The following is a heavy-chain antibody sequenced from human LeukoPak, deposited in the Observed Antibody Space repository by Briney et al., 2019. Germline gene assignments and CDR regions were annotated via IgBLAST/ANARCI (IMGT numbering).Heavy chain of an antibody. Sequence: AGGPLRLSCAASGFTFNNYWMSWVRQAPGKGLEWVANIKQDGSENYYVDSVKGRFTISRDNAKNSLYLQMNSLRAEDTAVYYCARGIRGPAGVWRSYYGMDVWGQGTTVTVSS. CDR2: IKQDGSEN. J-gene: IGHJ6*02. CDR1: GFTFNNYW. V-gene: IGHV3-7*01. D-gene: IGHD3-10*01. CDR3: ARGIRGPAGVWRSYYGMDV.